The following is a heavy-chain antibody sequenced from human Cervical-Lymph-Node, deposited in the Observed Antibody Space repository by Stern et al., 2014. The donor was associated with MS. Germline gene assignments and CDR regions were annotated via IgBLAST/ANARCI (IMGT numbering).Heavy chain of an antibody. CDR2: IRQDGAEI. Sequence: QLVQSGGGLVQPGGSLRLSCAASGFSFKDYWMTWVRQAPGKGLEWVANIRQDGAEIYYVDSMKGRVTISRDNAKNSLYLHMSSLRTEDTAVYYCARDGYGWFDSWGQGTLVTVSS. J-gene: IGHJ5*01. CDR1: GFSFKDYW. CDR3: ARDGYGWFDS. D-gene: IGHD2-2*03. V-gene: IGHV3-7*01.